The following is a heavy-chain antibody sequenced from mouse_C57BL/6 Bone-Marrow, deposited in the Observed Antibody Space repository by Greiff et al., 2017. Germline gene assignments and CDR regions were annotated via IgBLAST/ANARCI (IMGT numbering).Heavy chain of an antibody. D-gene: IGHD2-1*01. CDR1: GYTFTSYW. CDR3: ARWDGNYVGDY. V-gene: IGHV1-55*01. Sequence: QVQLHQPGAELVKPGASVKMSCKASGYTFTSYWITWVKQRPGQGLEWIGDIYPGSGSTNYNEKFKSKATLTVDTSSSTAYMQLSSLTSEDSAVYYCARWDGNYVGDYWGQGTTLTVSS. CDR2: IYPGSGST. J-gene: IGHJ2*01.